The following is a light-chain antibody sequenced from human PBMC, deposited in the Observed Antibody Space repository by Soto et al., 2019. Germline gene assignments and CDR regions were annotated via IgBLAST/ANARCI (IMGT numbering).Light chain of an antibody. J-gene: IGKJ5*01. Sequence: TQSPATLSLSPGDRATLSCRASQSVSSYLAWYQQKPGQAPRLLIYDASNRATGIPARSSGSGSGTDFTLTVSSLEPEDFAVYYCQQRSNWPITFGQGTRLEIK. CDR1: QSVSSY. CDR2: DAS. V-gene: IGKV3-11*01. CDR3: QQRSNWPIT.